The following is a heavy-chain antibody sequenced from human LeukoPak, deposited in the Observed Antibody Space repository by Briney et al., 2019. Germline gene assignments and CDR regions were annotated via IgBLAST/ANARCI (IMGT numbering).Heavy chain of an antibody. CDR1: GGTFSSYA. Sequence: ASVKVSCKASGGTFSSYAISWVRQAPGQGLEWMGRIIPILGIANYAQKFQGRVTITADKSTSTAYMELSSLRSEDTAVYYCATGGTPDAFDIWGQGTMVTVSS. CDR3: ATGGTPDAFDI. V-gene: IGHV1-69*04. J-gene: IGHJ3*02. CDR2: IIPILGIA. D-gene: IGHD3-16*01.